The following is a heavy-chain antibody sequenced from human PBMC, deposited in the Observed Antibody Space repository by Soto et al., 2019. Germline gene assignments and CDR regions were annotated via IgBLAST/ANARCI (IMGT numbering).Heavy chain of an antibody. CDR1: GYTFTAYY. CDR3: ARPPNPWEPYAFHI. J-gene: IGHJ3*02. D-gene: IGHD1-26*01. CDR2: VNPHSGAT. Sequence: ASVKVSCKASGYTFTAYYIHWLRQAPGRGLEWMGWVNPHSGATVFAQKFLGSVTLTTDTSINTAYMELTSLTSDDTALYYCARPPNPWEPYAFHIWGHGTLVTVSS. V-gene: IGHV1-2*04.